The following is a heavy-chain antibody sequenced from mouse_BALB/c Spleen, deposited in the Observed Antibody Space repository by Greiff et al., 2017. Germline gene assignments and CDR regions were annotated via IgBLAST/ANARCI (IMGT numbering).Heavy chain of an antibody. CDR3: ARLYYGSSLYAMDY. V-gene: IGHV1S29*02. CDR2: IYPYNGGT. Sequence: EVQLQQSGPELVKPGASVKISCKGSGYTFTDYNMHWGKQSHGKSLVWIGYIYPYNGGTGYNQKFKSKATLTVDNSSSTAYMELRSLTSEDSAVYYCARLYYGSSLYAMDYWGQGTSVTVSS. D-gene: IGHD1-1*01. J-gene: IGHJ4*01. CDR1: GYTFTDYN.